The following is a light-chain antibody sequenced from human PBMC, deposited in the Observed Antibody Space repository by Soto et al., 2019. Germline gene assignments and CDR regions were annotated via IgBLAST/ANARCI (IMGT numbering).Light chain of an antibody. CDR3: AAWDDSLNGVV. V-gene: IGLV1-44*01. CDR1: SSNIGSNT. J-gene: IGLJ2*01. CDR2: SNK. Sequence: QSVLTQPPSASGTPGQRVTLSCSGSSSNIGSNTENLYQQLPGTAPKLLIYSNKQRPSGVPDRFSGSKSGTSASLAISGLQSEDEADYYCAAWDDSLNGVVFGGGTKLTVL.